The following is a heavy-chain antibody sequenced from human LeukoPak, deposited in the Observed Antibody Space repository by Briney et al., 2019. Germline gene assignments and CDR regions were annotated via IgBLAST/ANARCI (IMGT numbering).Heavy chain of an antibody. D-gene: IGHD5-24*01. CDR3: ARGDGDQLVAFDY. J-gene: IGHJ4*02. V-gene: IGHV4-30-2*01. CDR2: IYDGGST. CDR1: GGSISSGGYS. Sequence: PSQTLSLTCAVSGGSISSGGYSWSWIRQPPGKGLEWIGYIYDGGSTYYNPSLKSRVTISVDRSRNQFSLKLSSVTAADTAVYYCARGDGDQLVAFDYWGQGTLVTVCS.